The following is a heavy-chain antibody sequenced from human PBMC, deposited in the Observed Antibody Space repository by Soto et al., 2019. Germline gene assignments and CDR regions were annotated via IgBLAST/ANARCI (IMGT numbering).Heavy chain of an antibody. D-gene: IGHD6-6*01. J-gene: IGHJ4*02. CDR2: IKQDGSEK. CDR3: ARVEYSSSPGPIFDY. V-gene: IGHV3-7*01. Sequence: GGSLRLSCAASGFTFSSYWMSWVRQAPGKGLEWVANIKQDGSEKYYVDSVKGRFTISRDNAKNSLYLQMNSLRAEDTAVYYCARVEYSSSPGPIFDYWGQGTLVTVSS. CDR1: GFTFSSYW.